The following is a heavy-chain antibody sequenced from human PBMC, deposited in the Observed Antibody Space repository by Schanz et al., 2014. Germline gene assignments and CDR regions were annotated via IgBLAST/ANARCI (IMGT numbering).Heavy chain of an antibody. CDR1: GGTFSSYT. CDR3: ARGSPENMIRGELDY. D-gene: IGHD3-10*01. J-gene: IGHJ4*02. CDR2: INPIGGST. Sequence: QVQLVQSEAEVKKPGSSVKVSCKASGGTFSSYTISWVRQAPGQGLEWMGIINPIGGSTTYAQKFRGAVTLTTDTSTDTAYLELTSLRSEDTAVYYCARGSPENMIRGELDYWGQGTLVTVAS. V-gene: IGHV1-69*08.